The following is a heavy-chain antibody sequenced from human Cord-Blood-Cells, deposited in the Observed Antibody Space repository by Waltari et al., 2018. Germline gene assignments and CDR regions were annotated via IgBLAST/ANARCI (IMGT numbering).Heavy chain of an antibody. J-gene: IGHJ3*02. V-gene: IGHV3-7*01. CDR1: GFTFSSYW. CDR2: IKQDGSEK. Sequence: EVQLVESGGGLVQPGGSLRLSCAASGFTFSSYWMSWVRQAPGKGLEWGANIKQDGSEKYYVDSVKGRFTISRDNAKNSLYLQMNSLRAEDTAVYYCARVMGLDAFDIWGQGTMVTVSS. CDR3: ARVMGLDAFDI.